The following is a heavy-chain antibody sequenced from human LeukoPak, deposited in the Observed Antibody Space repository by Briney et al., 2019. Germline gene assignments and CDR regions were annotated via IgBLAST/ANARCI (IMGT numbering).Heavy chain of an antibody. CDR2: ISANGGHT. CDR1: GFTFGDYA. J-gene: IGHJ3*02. D-gene: IGHD4-17*01. V-gene: IGHV3-64*01. CDR3: ARVGDETAFDI. Sequence: PGGSLRLSCTASGFTFGDYAMSWFRQAPGKGLEYVSAISANGGHTYYANSVKGRFTISRDNSKNTLYFQMGSLRAEDMAVYYCARVGDETAFDIWGQGTMVTVSS.